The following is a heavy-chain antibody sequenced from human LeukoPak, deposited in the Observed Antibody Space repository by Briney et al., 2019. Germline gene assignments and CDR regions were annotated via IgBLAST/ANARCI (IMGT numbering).Heavy chain of an antibody. J-gene: IGHJ6*03. Sequence: ASVKVSCKASGYTFTSYGISWVRQAPGQGLEWMGWISAYNGNTNYAQKLQGRVTMTTDTSTSTAYMELRSLRSDDTAVYYCARSVLRYFDWLFKYYMDVWGKGTTVTVSS. D-gene: IGHD3-9*01. CDR2: ISAYNGNT. V-gene: IGHV1-18*01. CDR3: ARSVLRYFDWLFKYYMDV. CDR1: GYTFTSYG.